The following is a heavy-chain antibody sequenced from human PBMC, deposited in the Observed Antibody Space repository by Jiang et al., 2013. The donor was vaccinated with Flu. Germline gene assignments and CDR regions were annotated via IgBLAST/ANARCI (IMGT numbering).Heavy chain of an antibody. CDR1: GGTFSSYA. D-gene: IGHD3-9*01. CDR3: ARENYDILTGYPSLNWFDP. J-gene: IGHJ5*02. CDR2: IIPIFGTA. Sequence: SGGTFSSYAISWVRQAPGQGLEWMGGIIPIFGTANYAQKFQGRVTITADKSTSTAYMELSSLRSEDTAVYYCARENYDILTGYPSLNWFDPWGQGTLVTVSS. V-gene: IGHV1-69*06.